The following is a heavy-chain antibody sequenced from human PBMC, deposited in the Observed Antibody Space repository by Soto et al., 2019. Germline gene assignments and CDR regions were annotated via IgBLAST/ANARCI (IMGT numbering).Heavy chain of an antibody. J-gene: IGHJ3*02. V-gene: IGHV3-20*04. CDR1: GFTFEDHG. Sequence: EVQLVESGGGVVRPGGSLRLSCAASGFTFEDHGMTWVRQVPGKGLAWVAEINWRGSSTSYADSVKGRFTISRDNAKNSLYLQMNSLRAEDTALYFCARDGGVAVAVDASDIWGQGTMVTVSS. CDR2: INWRGSST. CDR3: ARDGGVAVAVDASDI. D-gene: IGHD6-19*01.